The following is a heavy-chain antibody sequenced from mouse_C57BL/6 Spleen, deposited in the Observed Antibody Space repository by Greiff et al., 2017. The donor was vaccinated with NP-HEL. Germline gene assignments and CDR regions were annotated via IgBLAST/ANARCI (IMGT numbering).Heavy chain of an antibody. CDR3: ARWGDNY. CDR2: IYPGDGDT. Sequence: VQLQESGPELVKPGASVKISCKASGYAFSSSWMNWVKQRPGKGLEWIGRIYPGDGDTNYNGKFKGKATLTADKSSSTAYMQLSSLTSEDSAVYFCARWGDNYWGQGTTLTVSS. CDR1: GYAFSSSW. V-gene: IGHV1-82*01. J-gene: IGHJ2*01.